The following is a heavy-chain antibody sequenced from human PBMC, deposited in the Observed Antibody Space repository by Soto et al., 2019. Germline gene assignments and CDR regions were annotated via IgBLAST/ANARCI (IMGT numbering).Heavy chain of an antibody. Sequence: QVQLVQSGAEVKKPGSSVKVSCKASGGTFSSYTISWVRQAPGQGLEWMGRIIPILGIANYAQKFQGRVTIPADKSTSTAYMELSSLRSEDTAVYYCARDPYRSGFRDGAFDIWGQGTMVTVSS. V-gene: IGHV1-69*08. CDR3: ARDPYRSGFRDGAFDI. J-gene: IGHJ3*02. CDR2: IIPILGIA. D-gene: IGHD3-10*01. CDR1: GGTFSSYT.